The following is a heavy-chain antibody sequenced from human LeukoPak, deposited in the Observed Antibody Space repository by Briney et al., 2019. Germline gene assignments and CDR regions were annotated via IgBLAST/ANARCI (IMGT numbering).Heavy chain of an antibody. CDR2: IYHSGTT. V-gene: IGHV4-4*02. Sequence: SETLSLTCTVSGDSIITSNWWTWVRQSPGRGLEWIGVIYHSGTTYYNPSLKSRVTMSVDKSKNQFSLQMRFVTAADTAMYYCARVRAGCSRTTCYLDPWGHGVLATVSS. CDR1: GDSIITSNW. J-gene: IGHJ5*02. D-gene: IGHD2-2*01. CDR3: ARVRAGCSRTTCYLDP.